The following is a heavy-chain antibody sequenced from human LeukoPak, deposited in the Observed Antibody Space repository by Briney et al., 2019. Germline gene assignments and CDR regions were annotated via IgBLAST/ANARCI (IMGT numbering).Heavy chain of an antibody. V-gene: IGHV4-61*02. CDR2: IYISGST. CDR1: GDSISSGSYY. Sequence: SETLSLTCTVSGDSISSGSYYWSWIRQPAGKGLEWIGRIYISGSTNYNPSLKSRVTISVDTSKNQFSLKLSSVTAADTAVYYCARRLRAGWATYFDYWGQGTLVTVSS. D-gene: IGHD5-24*01. J-gene: IGHJ4*02. CDR3: ARRLRAGWATYFDY.